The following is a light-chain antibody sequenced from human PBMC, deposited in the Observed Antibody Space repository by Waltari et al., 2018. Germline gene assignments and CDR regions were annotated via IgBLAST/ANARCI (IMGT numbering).Light chain of an antibody. CDR1: SNDVGGYMY. CDR3: CSWAGNNVYF. J-gene: IGLJ1*01. V-gene: IGLV2-11*01. CDR2: DVT. Sequence: QSALTQPRSVSGSPGQSVTISCTGTSNDVGGYMYVSWYQQRPGQAPKVLIYDVTYRPLGVPERFSGSKSDNTASLTISGLQAEDEAEYYCCSWAGNNVYFFGTGTYVTVL.